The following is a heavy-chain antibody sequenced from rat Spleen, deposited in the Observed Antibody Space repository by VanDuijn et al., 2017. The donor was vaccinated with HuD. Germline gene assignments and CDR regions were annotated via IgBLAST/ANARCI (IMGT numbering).Heavy chain of an antibody. V-gene: IGHV5-20*01. CDR3: TTGGTTLYVMDV. J-gene: IGHJ4*01. D-gene: IGHD1-10*01. CDR2: ISYDGGST. CDR1: GFTFSDYD. Sequence: EVQLVESGGGLVQPGRSLKLSCAASGFTFSDYDMAWVRQAPKKGLEWVAYISYDGGSTYYRDSVKGRFTISRDNAKSTLYLQMDSLRSEDTATYYCTTGGTTLYVMDVWGQGASVTVSS.